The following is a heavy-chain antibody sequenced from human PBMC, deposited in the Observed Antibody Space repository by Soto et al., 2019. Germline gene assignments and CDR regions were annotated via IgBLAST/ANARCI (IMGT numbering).Heavy chain of an antibody. D-gene: IGHD2-2*01. J-gene: IGHJ5*02. CDR2: VSSDGNNK. Sequence: QEHLVESGGGVVQVGTSLRLSCAASGFRFSSYGMHWVRQAPGKGLEWVAFVSSDGNNKYYADSVKGRFTISRDNSKSTMFLQVDSLRVDDTAIYYCAKDRVIQLLPIWPDPWGQGTLVTVSS. CDR3: AKDRVIQLLPIWPDP. V-gene: IGHV3-30*18. CDR1: GFRFSSYG.